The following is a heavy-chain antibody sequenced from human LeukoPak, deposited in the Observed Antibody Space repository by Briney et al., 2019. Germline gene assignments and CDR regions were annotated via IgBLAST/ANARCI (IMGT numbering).Heavy chain of an antibody. CDR3: ARDQAAYYYDSSGYDAFDI. CDR2: ISYDGSNK. CDR1: GFTFSSYA. Sequence: SGGSLRLSCAASGFTFSSYAMHWVRQAPGKGLEWVAVISYDGSNKYYADSVKGRFTISRDNSKNTLYLQMNSLRAEDTAVYYCARDQAAYYYDSSGYDAFDIWGQGTMVTVSS. J-gene: IGHJ3*02. V-gene: IGHV3-30*04. D-gene: IGHD3-22*01.